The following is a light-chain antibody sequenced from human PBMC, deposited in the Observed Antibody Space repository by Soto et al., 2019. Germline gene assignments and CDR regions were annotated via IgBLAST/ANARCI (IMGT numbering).Light chain of an antibody. CDR2: KTS. CDR3: QHYNTYSAT. V-gene: IGKV1-5*03. CDR1: QGIIAW. Sequence: DIQMTQSPSTLSASAGDRVTITCRASQGIIAWLAWYQQKPEKAPKLLIYKTSILQNGVPSRFNGSQSGAEFTLTISSLQPDDVATYDCQHYNTYSATFGPGTKVEIK. J-gene: IGKJ1*01.